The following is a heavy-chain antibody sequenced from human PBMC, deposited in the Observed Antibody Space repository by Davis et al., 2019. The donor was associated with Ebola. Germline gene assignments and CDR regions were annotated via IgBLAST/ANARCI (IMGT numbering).Heavy chain of an antibody. CDR1: GFTFTNYA. Sequence: PGGSLRLSCAASGFTFTNYAMSWVRQAPGKGLEWVSSVSGSGGSTYDTDSVKGRFTISRDNSKNTLYPQMDSLRAEDTAVYYCAKGLYCSSSTCHEGGWFGPWGQGTLVTVSS. D-gene: IGHD2-2*01. V-gene: IGHV3-23*01. CDR2: VSGSGGST. J-gene: IGHJ5*02. CDR3: AKGLYCSSSTCHEGGWFGP.